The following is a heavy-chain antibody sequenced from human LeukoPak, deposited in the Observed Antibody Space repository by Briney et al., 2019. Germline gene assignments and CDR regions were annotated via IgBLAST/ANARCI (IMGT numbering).Heavy chain of an antibody. D-gene: IGHD5-18*01. V-gene: IGHV3-7*01. Sequence: GGSLRLSCAASGFTVNNYWITWVRQAPGKGLEWVAHIHESGSYQNYVDSVRGRFTVSRDNTKRVLYLQMDSLRAEDTAVYCCARDIPGGASFLDQWGQGTLVTVSS. J-gene: IGHJ5*02. CDR1: GFTVNNYW. CDR2: IHESGSYQ. CDR3: ARDIPGGASFLDQ.